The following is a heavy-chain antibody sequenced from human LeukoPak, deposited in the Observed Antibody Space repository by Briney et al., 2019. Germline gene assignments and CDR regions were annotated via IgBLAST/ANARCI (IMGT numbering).Heavy chain of an antibody. CDR1: GFTFSSYA. Sequence: GGSLRLSCAASGFTFSSYAIAWVRQAPGKGLEFVSVISGIGTTTYYADSVKGRFTISRDNSKNTQFLQMNSLRVEDTAVYYCTKKRTTSVTDWFDPWGQGTMVTVSS. V-gene: IGHV3-23*01. J-gene: IGHJ5*02. CDR2: ISGIGTTT. D-gene: IGHD4-17*01. CDR3: TKKRTTSVTDWFDP.